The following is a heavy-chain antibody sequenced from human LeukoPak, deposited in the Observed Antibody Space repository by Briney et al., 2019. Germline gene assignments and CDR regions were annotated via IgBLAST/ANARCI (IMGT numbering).Heavy chain of an antibody. D-gene: IGHD4-11*01. CDR1: GFTFSSFT. Sequence: GGSLRLSCSTSGFTFSSFTMNWVRQAPGKGLEWVSTISDGSRDTHYAGSVKGRFTISRDDSQNIVYLQMDSLRAEDTALYYCTTRLRNHFDYWGQGTQVTVSS. V-gene: IGHV3-23*01. CDR3: TTRLRNHFDY. CDR2: ISDGSRDT. J-gene: IGHJ4*02.